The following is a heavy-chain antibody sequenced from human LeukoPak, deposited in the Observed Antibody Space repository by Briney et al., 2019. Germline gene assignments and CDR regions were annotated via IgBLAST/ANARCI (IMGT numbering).Heavy chain of an antibody. CDR1: GYDVSSYW. V-gene: IGHV5-10-1*01. D-gene: IGHD1-1*01. Sequence: GESLKISCKGSGYDVSSYWIAWVRQMPGKGLEWMARLDPSDSYTNYSPSFQGHVTISADKSISTAYLQWSSLKAADTAIYYCARQVPRQHVASGAMDVWGKGTTVTVSS. CDR3: ARQVPRQHVASGAMDV. CDR2: LDPSDSYT. J-gene: IGHJ6*04.